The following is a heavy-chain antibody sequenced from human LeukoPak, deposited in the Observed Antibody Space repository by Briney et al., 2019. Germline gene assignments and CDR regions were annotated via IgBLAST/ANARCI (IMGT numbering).Heavy chain of an antibody. D-gene: IGHD1-1*01. CDR2: IWYDGSNK. CDR3: ARDRGTTSIDH. Sequence: PGRSLRLSCAASGFSFRQYGMHWVRQAPGKGLEWVAVIWYDGSNKNYADSVKGRFTISRDNSKNTLYLQMNSLRAEDTAVYYCARDRGTTSIDHWGQGTLVTVSS. CDR1: GFSFRQYG. J-gene: IGHJ4*02. V-gene: IGHV3-33*01.